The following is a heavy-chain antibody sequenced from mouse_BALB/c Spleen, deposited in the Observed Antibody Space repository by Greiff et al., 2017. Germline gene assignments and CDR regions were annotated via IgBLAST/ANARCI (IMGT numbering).Heavy chain of an antibody. CDR2: ISSGSSTI. Sequence: EVMLVESGGGLVQPGGSRKLSCAASGFTFSSFGMHWVRQAPEKGLEWVAYISSGSSTIYYADTVTGRLTISRDNPKNTLFLQMTSLRSEDTAMYYCARGWGYAMDDWGEGTSVTVSS. CDR1: GFTFSSFG. V-gene: IGHV5-17*02. CDR3: ARGWGYAMDD. J-gene: IGHJ4*01. D-gene: IGHD1-1*02.